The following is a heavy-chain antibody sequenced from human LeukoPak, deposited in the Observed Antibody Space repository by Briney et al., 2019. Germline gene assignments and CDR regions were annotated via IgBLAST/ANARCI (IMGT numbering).Heavy chain of an antibody. J-gene: IGHJ4*02. CDR1: GGSISSGSYY. CDR2: IYTSGST. Sequence: SETLSLTCTVSGGSISSGSYYWSWIRQPAGKGLEWIGRIYTSGSTNYNLSLKSRVTISVDTSKNQFSLKLSSVTAADTAVYYCARVSGYDSSGYYSDYWGQGTLVTVSS. D-gene: IGHD3-22*01. V-gene: IGHV4-61*02. CDR3: ARVSGYDSSGYYSDY.